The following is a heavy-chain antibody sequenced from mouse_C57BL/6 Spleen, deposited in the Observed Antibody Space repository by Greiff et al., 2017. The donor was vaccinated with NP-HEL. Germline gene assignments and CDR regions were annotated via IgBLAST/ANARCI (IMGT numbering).Heavy chain of an antibody. D-gene: IGHD2-2*01. V-gene: IGHV1-54*01. J-gene: IGHJ1*03. CDR1: GYAFTNYL. CDR2: INPGSGGT. CDR3: ARGRFYGYDRRWYFDV. Sequence: QVQLQQSGAELVRPGTSVKVSCKASGYAFTNYLIEWVKQRPGQGLEWIGVINPGSGGTNYNEKFKGKATLTADKSSSTAYMQLSSLTSEDSAVYFCARGRFYGYDRRWYFDVWGTGTTVTVSS.